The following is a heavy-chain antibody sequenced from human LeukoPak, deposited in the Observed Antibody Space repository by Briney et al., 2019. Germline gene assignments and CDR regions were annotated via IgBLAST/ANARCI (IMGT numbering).Heavy chain of an antibody. CDR2: INHSGST. Sequence: SETLSLTCAVYGGSFSGYYWSWIRQPPGKGLEWIGEINHSGSTNYNPSLKSRVTISVDTSKNQFSLKLSSVTAADTAVYYCARGSPRAAGPFDYWGQGTLVTVSS. J-gene: IGHJ4*02. D-gene: IGHD6-13*01. CDR1: GGSFSGYY. CDR3: ARGSPRAAGPFDY. V-gene: IGHV4-34*01.